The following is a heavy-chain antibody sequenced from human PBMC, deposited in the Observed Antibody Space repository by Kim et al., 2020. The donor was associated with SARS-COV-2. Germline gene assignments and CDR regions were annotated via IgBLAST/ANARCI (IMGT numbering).Heavy chain of an antibody. Sequence: SVKVSCKASGGTFSSYAISWVRQAPGQGLEWMGGIIPIFGTANYAQKFQGRVTITADESTSTAYMELSSLRSEDTAVYYFARDRRYSGYEYTLNWFDPWGQGTLVTVSS. D-gene: IGHD5-12*01. J-gene: IGHJ5*02. CDR2: IIPIFGTA. CDR3: ARDRRYSGYEYTLNWFDP. V-gene: IGHV1-69*13. CDR1: GGTFSSYA.